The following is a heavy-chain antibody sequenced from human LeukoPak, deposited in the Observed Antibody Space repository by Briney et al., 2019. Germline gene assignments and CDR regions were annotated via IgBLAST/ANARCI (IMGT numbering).Heavy chain of an antibody. CDR2: ISGSGGST. Sequence: PGGSLRLSCAASGFTFSSYAMSWVRQAPGKGLEWVSAISGSGGSTYYADSVKGRFTISRDDSKNTLYLQMNSLKTEDTAVYYCTPNLFDYWGQGTLVTVSS. V-gene: IGHV3-23*01. CDR1: GFTFSSYA. CDR3: TPNLFDY. J-gene: IGHJ4*02.